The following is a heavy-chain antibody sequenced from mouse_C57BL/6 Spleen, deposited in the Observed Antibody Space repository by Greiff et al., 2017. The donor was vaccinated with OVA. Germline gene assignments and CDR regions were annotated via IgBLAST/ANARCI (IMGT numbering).Heavy chain of an antibody. J-gene: IGHJ4*01. CDR2: IDPSDSYT. CDR1: GYTFTSYW. Sequence: QVQLKESGAELVKPGASVKLSCKASGYTFTSYWMQWVKQRPGQGLEWIGEIDPSDSYTNYNQKFKGKATLTVDTSSSTAYMQLSSLTSEDSAVYYCARGGGYPYAMDYWGQGTSVTVSS. V-gene: IGHV1-50*01. D-gene: IGHD2-2*01. CDR3: ARGGGYPYAMDY.